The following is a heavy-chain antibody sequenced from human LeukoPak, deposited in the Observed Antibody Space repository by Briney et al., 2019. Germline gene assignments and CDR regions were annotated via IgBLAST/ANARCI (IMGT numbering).Heavy chain of an antibody. Sequence: GASEKVFCRASGYPFTSYYMHWVPQAPGQGLEWMGIINPSGGSTSYAQKFQGRVTMSRDTSTSTVYMELSSLRSEDTAVYYCARARVGDNWGQATLVTVSS. CDR3: ARARVGDN. CDR1: GYPFTSYY. J-gene: IGHJ4*02. CDR2: INPSGGST. V-gene: IGHV1-46*01.